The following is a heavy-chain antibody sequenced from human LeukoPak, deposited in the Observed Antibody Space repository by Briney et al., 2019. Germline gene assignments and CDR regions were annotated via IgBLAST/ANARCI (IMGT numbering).Heavy chain of an antibody. CDR3: ATDHFTPCSGGSCYDY. CDR2: MNPNSGNT. Sequence: ASVKVSCKASGYTFTSYDINWVRQATGQGLEWMGWMNPNSGNTGYAQKFQGRVTMTEDTSTDTAYMELSSLRSEDTAVYYCATDHFTPCSGGSCYDYWGQGTLVTVSS. CDR1: GYTFTSYD. J-gene: IGHJ4*02. V-gene: IGHV1-8*01. D-gene: IGHD2-15*01.